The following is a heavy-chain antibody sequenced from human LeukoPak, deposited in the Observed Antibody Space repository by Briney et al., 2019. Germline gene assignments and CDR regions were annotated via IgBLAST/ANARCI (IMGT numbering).Heavy chain of an antibody. V-gene: IGHV1-18*01. CDR2: INPYNGNT. Sequence: GASVKVSCKASGYTFSSYGITWVRQAPGQGLEWMGWINPYNGNTNYAQKLQDRVIMTTDTSTSTAYMELRNLISDDTAVYYCARDDHDYYGSGSYYSPGMDVWGQGTTVTVSS. CDR1: GYTFSSYG. CDR3: ARDDHDYYGSGSYYSPGMDV. D-gene: IGHD3-10*01. J-gene: IGHJ6*02.